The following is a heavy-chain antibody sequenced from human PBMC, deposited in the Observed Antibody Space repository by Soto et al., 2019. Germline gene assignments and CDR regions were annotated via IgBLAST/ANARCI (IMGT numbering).Heavy chain of an antibody. D-gene: IGHD2-2*01. Sequence: QVQLVQSGAEVKKPGSSVKVSCKASGGTFSSYAXXXXXXXXXXXXXXXGGIIPISDTTNYAQKFQGRVTITADESTSTAYMELSSLRSEDTAVYYCARSQGSSTSLEIYYYYYYGMDVWGQGTTVTVSS. V-gene: IGHV1-69*01. CDR3: ARSQGSSTSLEIYYYYYYGMDV. CDR2: IIPISDTT. CDR1: GGTFSSYA. J-gene: IGHJ6*02.